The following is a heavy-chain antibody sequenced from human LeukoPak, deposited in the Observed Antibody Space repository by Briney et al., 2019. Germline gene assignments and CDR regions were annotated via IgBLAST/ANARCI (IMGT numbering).Heavy chain of an antibody. CDR3: VRDRGISFYFDY. Sequence: PGGSLRLSCAASGFTFSSYAMHWVRQAPGKGLESVAGISYDGNDKYYADSVKGRFTISRDNAKNSLDLQMNSLRSEDTAVYYCVRDRGISFYFDYWGQGTLVTVSS. J-gene: IGHJ4*02. D-gene: IGHD3-16*02. V-gene: IGHV3-30*04. CDR1: GFTFSSYA. CDR2: ISYDGNDK.